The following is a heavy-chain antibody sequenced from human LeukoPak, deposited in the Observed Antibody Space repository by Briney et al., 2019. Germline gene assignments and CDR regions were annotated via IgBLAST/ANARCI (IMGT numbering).Heavy chain of an antibody. CDR3: ARDNIAEVPTALSYNWFDP. Sequence: ASVKVSCKASGYTFTGYYIHWLRQAPGQRPEWMGWINPHNGDTNYRQTFQGRVTMTSDTSISTVYMELNRLTFDDTAVYFCARDNIAEVPTALSYNWFDPXGXXXLVTVSS. J-gene: IGHJ5*02. D-gene: IGHD2-2*01. CDR2: INPHNGDT. V-gene: IGHV1-2*02. CDR1: GYTFTGYY.